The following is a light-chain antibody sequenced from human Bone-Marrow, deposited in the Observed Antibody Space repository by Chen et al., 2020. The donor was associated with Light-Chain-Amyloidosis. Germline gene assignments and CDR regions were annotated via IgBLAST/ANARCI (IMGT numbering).Light chain of an antibody. CDR3: MIWPSNAWV. V-gene: IGLV5-37*01. CDR2: YYSDSNK. J-gene: IGLJ3*02. CDR1: SDINVGSYN. Sequence: QPVLTQPPSSSASPGESARLTCTLPSDINVGSYNIYLYQQKPGSPPRYLLYYYSDSNKGQGSGVPSRFSGLKDASATTGIIRISGLQSEEEADYYWMIWPSNAWVFGGGHRLTVL.